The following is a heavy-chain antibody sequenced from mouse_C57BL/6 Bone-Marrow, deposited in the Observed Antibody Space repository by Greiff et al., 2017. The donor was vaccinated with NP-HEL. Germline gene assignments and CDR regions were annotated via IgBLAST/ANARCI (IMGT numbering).Heavy chain of an antibody. Sequence: VKLVESGPGLVAPSQSLSITCTVSGSSLTSYGVHWVRQPPGKGLEWLVVIWSDGSTTYNSAPKSRPSTSKDNSKSQVFLKMNSLQTDDKAMYYCARPSAGTPFAYWGQGTLVTVSA. D-gene: IGHD4-1*01. V-gene: IGHV2-6*03. CDR3: ARPSAGTPFAY. CDR2: IWSDGST. CDR1: GSSLTSYG. J-gene: IGHJ3*01.